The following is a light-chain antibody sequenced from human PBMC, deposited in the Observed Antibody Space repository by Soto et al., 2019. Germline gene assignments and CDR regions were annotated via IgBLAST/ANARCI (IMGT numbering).Light chain of an antibody. CDR2: AAS. CDR1: QSVTYW. CDR3: QQRSNWFS. J-gene: IGKJ5*01. V-gene: IGKV1-5*01. Sequence: DIQMTQSPSTVSASVGDRVTITCRASQSVTYWLAWYQQKPGKAPKLLIYAASSLESGVPSRFSGSGSETDFTLTISSLEPEDFAVYYCQQRSNWFSSGQRTRLEIK.